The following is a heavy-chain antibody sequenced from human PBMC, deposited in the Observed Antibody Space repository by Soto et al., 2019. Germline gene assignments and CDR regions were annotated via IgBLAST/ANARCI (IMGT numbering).Heavy chain of an antibody. J-gene: IGHJ4*02. Sequence: GESLKISCKGSGYSFAGYWSTWVRQKPGKGLEWMGRIDPSDSQTYYSPSFRGHVTISATKSITTVFLQWSSLRASDTAMYYCARQIYDSDTGPNFQYYFDSWGQGTPVTVSS. V-gene: IGHV5-10-1*01. CDR2: IDPSDSQT. CDR1: GYSFAGYW. CDR3: ARQIYDSDTGPNFQYYFDS. D-gene: IGHD3-22*01.